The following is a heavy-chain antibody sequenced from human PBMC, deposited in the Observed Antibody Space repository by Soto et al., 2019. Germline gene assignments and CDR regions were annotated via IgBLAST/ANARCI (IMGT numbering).Heavy chain of an antibody. CDR2: IYWDDDK. V-gene: IGHV2-5*02. CDR3: ARGGWTTYYSPFFDY. D-gene: IGHD3-10*01. J-gene: IGHJ4*02. CDR1: GFSLSSNGVG. Sequence: QITLKESGPTLVKPTQTLTLTCTFSGFSLSSNGVGVGWIRQPPGKALEWLALIYWDDDKRYSPSLKSRLTITKDTSKNQVVLTLTKLDTVDTATYYCARGGWTTYYSPFFDYWGQGTLVTVS.